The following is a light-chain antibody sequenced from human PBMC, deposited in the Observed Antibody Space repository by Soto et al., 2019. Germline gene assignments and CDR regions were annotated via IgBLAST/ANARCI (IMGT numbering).Light chain of an antibody. J-gene: IGKJ3*01. V-gene: IGKV3-20*01. CDR3: QQYGSSPLT. Sequence: EIVLTQSPGTLSLSPGERATLSCRASQSVSSSYLACYQQKPGQAPRLLIYVASIRVTGIPDRFSGSGSGTDFTLTISRLEPEDFAVYYCQQYGSSPLTFGPGTKVDIK. CDR2: VAS. CDR1: QSVSSSY.